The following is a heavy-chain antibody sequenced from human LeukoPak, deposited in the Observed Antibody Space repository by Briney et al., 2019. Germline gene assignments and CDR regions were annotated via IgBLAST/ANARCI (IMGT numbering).Heavy chain of an antibody. J-gene: IGHJ5*02. CDR2: INPNSGGT. D-gene: IGHD6-19*01. CDR1: GYTFTSYG. V-gene: IGHV1-2*02. Sequence: ASVKVSCKASGYTFTSYGISWVRQAPGQGLEWMGWINPNSGGTNYPQKFQGRVTMTRDTSISTAYMELSRLRSDDTAVYYCARSSSGWGNWFDPWGQGTLVTVSS. CDR3: ARSSSGWGNWFDP.